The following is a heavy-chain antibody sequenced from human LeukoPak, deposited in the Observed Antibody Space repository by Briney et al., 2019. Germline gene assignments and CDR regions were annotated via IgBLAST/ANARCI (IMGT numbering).Heavy chain of an antibody. Sequence: GGSLRLSCAASGFTFSDYHMSWIRQAPGKGLEWVSYISSSGSTIYYADSVKGRFTISRDNAKNSLYLQMNSLRAEDTAVYYCARTPPMATPRQGFDYWGQGTLVTVSS. V-gene: IGHV3-11*01. CDR2: ISSSGSTI. CDR3: ARTPPMATPRQGFDY. J-gene: IGHJ4*02. CDR1: GFTFSDYH. D-gene: IGHD5-12*01.